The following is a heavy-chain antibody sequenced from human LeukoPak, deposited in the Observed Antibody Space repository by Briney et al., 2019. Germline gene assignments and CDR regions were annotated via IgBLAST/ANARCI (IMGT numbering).Heavy chain of an antibody. CDR1: GDSISNYY. V-gene: IGHV4-4*07. J-gene: IGHJ3*02. CDR3: VRDGVQGAFDI. Sequence: PSETLALTCSFSGDSISNYYWNWIRQPAGKGLECIGRIYTSGSTNYNPSLKSRVTMSIDTSKNQFSLKLRSVTAADTAVYYCVRDGVQGAFDIWGQGTMVTVSS. D-gene: IGHD2-8*01. CDR2: IYTSGST.